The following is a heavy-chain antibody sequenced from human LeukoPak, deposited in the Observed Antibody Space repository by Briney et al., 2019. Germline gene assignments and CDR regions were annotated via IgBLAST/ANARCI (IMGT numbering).Heavy chain of an antibody. CDR1: GGSISSYY. D-gene: IGHD3-3*01. J-gene: IGHJ4*02. Sequence: PSETLSLTCTVSGGSISSYYWSWIRLPPGKGLEWIAYIYFTGRTQYNPSLKSRVTISEDTSKNQFSLRLSSVTPADTAVYYCARGGYDSDFDYWGQGTLVTASS. V-gene: IGHV4-59*01. CDR2: IYFTGRT. CDR3: ARGGYDSDFDY.